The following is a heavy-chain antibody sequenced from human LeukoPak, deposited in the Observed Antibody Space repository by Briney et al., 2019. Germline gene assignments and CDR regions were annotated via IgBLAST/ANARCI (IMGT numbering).Heavy chain of an antibody. D-gene: IGHD2-2*01. CDR2: IYHSGST. V-gene: IGHV4-4*02. CDR3: ARVPADDIYSYYYYGMDV. Sequence: SETLSLTCAVSGGSISSNNWWSWVRQPPGKGLEWIGEIYHSGSTNYNPSLKSRVTISIDKSKNQFSLKVSPVTAADTAVYYCARVPADDIYSYYYYGMDVWGQGTTVTVSS. J-gene: IGHJ6*02. CDR1: GGSISSNNW.